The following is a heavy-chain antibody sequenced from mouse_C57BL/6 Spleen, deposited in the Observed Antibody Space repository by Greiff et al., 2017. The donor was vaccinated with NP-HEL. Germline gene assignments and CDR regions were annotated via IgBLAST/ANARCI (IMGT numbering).Heavy chain of an antibody. D-gene: IGHD2-5*01. CDR2: IDPSDSET. J-gene: IGHJ4*01. V-gene: IGHV1-52*01. CDR3: ACSNSHYYAMDY. Sequence: QVQLQQPGAELVRPGSSVKLSCKASGYTFTSYWMHWVKQRPIQGLEWIGNIDPSDSETHYNQKFKDKATLTVDKSSSTAYMQLSSLTSEDSAVYYCACSNSHYYAMDYWGQGTSVTVSS. CDR1: GYTFTSYW.